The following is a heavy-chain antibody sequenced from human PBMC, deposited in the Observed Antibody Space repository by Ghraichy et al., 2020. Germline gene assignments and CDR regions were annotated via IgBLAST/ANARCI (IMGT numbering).Heavy chain of an antibody. CDR1: GFTFDDYA. D-gene: IGHD1-26*01. CDR2: ISWNSGSI. J-gene: IGHJ6*02. CDR3: AKDILYSLRPKWEYGMDV. Sequence: GGSLRLSCAASGFTFDDYAMHWVRQAPGKGLEWVSGISWNSGSIGYADSVKGRFTISRDNAKNSLYLQMNSLRAEDTALYYCAKDILYSLRPKWEYGMDVWGQGTTVTVSS. V-gene: IGHV3-9*01.